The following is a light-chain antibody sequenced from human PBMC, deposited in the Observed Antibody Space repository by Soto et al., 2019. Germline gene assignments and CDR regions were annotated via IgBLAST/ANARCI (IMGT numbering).Light chain of an antibody. CDR1: QSVSSSY. V-gene: IGKV3-20*01. CDR2: GAS. Sequence: EIVLTQSPGTLSLSPGERAILSCRASQSVSSSYLAWYQQNPGQAPSLLIYGASSRATGIPDRFSGSGSGTHFTLTISRLEPEDFAVYYCQQYGSAPLTFGQGTKVEIK. J-gene: IGKJ1*01. CDR3: QQYGSAPLT.